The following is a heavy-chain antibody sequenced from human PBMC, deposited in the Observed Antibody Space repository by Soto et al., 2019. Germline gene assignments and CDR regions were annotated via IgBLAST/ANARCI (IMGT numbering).Heavy chain of an antibody. CDR1: GFTFTSYE. CDR3: ARDRSGGYSYYGMDV. Sequence: AGGSLRLSCAASGFTFTSYEMNWVRQAPGKGLEWVSYISSAGTTINYADSVKGRFTISRDNAKSPLYLQLNSLRAEDTAVYYCARDRSGGYSYYGMDVWGQGTTVTVSS. CDR2: ISSAGTTI. V-gene: IGHV3-48*03. J-gene: IGHJ6*02. D-gene: IGHD1-26*01.